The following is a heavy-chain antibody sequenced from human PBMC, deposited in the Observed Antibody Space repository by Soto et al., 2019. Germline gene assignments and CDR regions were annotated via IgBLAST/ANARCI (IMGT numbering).Heavy chain of an antibody. CDR3: XTDIVVVPAAEGFDY. V-gene: IGHV3-15*01. CDR2: IKSKTDGGTT. J-gene: IGHJ4*02. Sequence: GGSLRLSCAASGFTFSNAWMSWVRQAPGKGLEWVGRIKSKTDGGTTDYAAPVKGRFTISXXXXXXXXXXXXXXLKTXXXXXXXXXTDIVVVPAAEGFDYWGQGTLVTVSS. D-gene: IGHD2-2*01. CDR1: GFTFSNAW.